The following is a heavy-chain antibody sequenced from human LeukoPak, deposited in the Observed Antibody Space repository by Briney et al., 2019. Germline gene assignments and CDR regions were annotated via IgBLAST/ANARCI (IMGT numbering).Heavy chain of an antibody. CDR2: ISGSGGSS. D-gene: IGHD2-2*02. CDR3: AGGPYQLLYT. Sequence: GGSLRLYCSASGFTFSSYAMSWVGQGPGKGLEGVSAISGSGGSSYYAGSVKGRFTISRDNSKNTLYLQMNSLRAEDTAVYYCAGGPYQLLYTWGQGTLVTVSS. V-gene: IGHV3-23*01. J-gene: IGHJ5*02. CDR1: GFTFSSYA.